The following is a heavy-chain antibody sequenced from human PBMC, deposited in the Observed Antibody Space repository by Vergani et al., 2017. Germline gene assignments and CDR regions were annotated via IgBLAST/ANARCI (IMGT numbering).Heavy chain of an antibody. D-gene: IGHD3-3*01. Sequence: EVELVESGGGLVQPGGSLRLSCAASGFTFNEYWMHWARQAPGKGLVWVSGMNGDGDTISYADSVKGRFTISRDNAKNTLFLQMNSLRAEDTAVYYCARARKFRVGVVWENWFDPWGQGTLVTVSS. CDR2: MNGDGDTI. V-gene: IGHV3-74*01. CDR1: GFTFNEYW. CDR3: ARARKFRVGVVWENWFDP. J-gene: IGHJ5*02.